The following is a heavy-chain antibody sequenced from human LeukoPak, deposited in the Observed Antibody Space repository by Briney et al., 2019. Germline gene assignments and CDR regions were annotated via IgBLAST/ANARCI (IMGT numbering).Heavy chain of an antibody. J-gene: IGHJ4*02. D-gene: IGHD2-2*01. Sequence: VGSLRLSCAASGFTFSSYSMNWVRQAPGKGLEWVSSISSSSSYIYYPDSVKGRFTISRDNAKNSLFLQMNSLRAEDTAVYYCARDHFCSSTSCYGSDYWGQGTLVTVSS. CDR1: GFTFSSYS. V-gene: IGHV3-21*01. CDR3: ARDHFCSSTSCYGSDY. CDR2: ISSSSSYI.